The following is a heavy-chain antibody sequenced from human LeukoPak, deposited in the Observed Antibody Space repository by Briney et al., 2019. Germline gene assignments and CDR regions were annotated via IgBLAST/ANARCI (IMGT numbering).Heavy chain of an antibody. CDR2: IYYSGSA. V-gene: IGHV4-59*01. D-gene: IGHD3-10*01. CDR3: ARSYGSGNYFDY. J-gene: IGHJ4*02. Sequence: PSETLSLTCTVSGGSISTYYWSWIRQPPGKGLEWIGYIYYSGSAKYNPSLKSRVTISVDTSKNQFSLKLSSVTAADTAAYYCARSYGSGNYFDYWGQGTLVTVSS. CDR1: GGSISTYY.